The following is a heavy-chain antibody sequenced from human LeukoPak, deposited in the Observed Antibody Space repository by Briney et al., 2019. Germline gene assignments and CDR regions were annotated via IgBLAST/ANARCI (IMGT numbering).Heavy chain of an antibody. CDR3: ARGGVRAVRD. V-gene: IGHV3-21*01. CDR1: DGSISSGNW. CDR2: ISSSSAYI. J-gene: IGHJ4*02. D-gene: IGHD6-19*01. Sequence: ETLSLTCAVSDGSISSGNWWGWVRQATGKGLEWVSSISSSSAYIYYADSVKGRLTISRDNAKNSLYLQMNSLRAEDTAVYYCARGGVRAVRDWGQGTMVTVSS.